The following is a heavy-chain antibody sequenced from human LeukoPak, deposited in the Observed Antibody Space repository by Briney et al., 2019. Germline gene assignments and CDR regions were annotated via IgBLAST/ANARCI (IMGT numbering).Heavy chain of an antibody. Sequence: GASVKVSCKASGYTFTGYYMHWVRQAPGQGLEWMGWINPNSGGTNYAQKFQGWVTMTRDTSISTAYTELSRLRSDDTAVYYCARDMYYYDSSGSDAFDIWGQGTMVTVSS. D-gene: IGHD3-22*01. CDR1: GYTFTGYY. CDR2: INPNSGGT. V-gene: IGHV1-2*04. CDR3: ARDMYYYDSSGSDAFDI. J-gene: IGHJ3*02.